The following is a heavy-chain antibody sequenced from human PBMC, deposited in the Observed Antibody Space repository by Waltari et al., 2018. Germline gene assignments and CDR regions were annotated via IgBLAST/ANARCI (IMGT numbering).Heavy chain of an antibody. CDR3: ARALSGFGELLSYYYGMDV. CDR2: NYPGDSDT. V-gene: IGHV5-51*01. D-gene: IGHD3-10*01. Sequence: EVQLVQSGAEVKKPGESLKISCKGSGYSFTSYWIGWVRQMPGKGLEWMGINYPGDSDTRYSPSFQGQVTISADKSISTAYLQWSSLKASDTAMYYCARALSGFGELLSYYYGMDVWGQGTTVTVSS. J-gene: IGHJ6*02. CDR1: GYSFTSYW.